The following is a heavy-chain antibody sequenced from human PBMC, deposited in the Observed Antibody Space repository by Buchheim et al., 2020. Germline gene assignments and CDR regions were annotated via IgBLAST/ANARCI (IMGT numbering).Heavy chain of an antibody. V-gene: IGHV3-7*01. D-gene: IGHD3-3*01. J-gene: IGHJ4*01. CDR1: GFSLSDFW. CDR3: ARDENGLRLLSY. Sequence: EVQLVQSGGGLVQPGGSLRLSCEVSGFSLSDFWMRWVRQAPGKGLEWVASIKVDRNEQYYVDSVKGRFTISGDNAKNSLYLQMNSLRADDTSVYYCARDENGLRLLSYWGQGTL. CDR2: IKVDRNEQ.